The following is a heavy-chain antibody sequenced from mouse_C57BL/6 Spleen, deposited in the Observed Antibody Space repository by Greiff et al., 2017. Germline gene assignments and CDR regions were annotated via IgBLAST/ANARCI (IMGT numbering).Heavy chain of an antibody. CDR3: ERLRRGGAMDY. J-gene: IGHJ4*01. CDR2: IRNKANGYTT. CDR1: GFTFTDYY. V-gene: IGHV7-3*01. D-gene: IGHD2-12*01. Sequence: EVMLVESGGGLVQPGGSLSLSCAASGFTFTDYYMSRVRQPPGKALEWLGFIRNKANGYTTAYTASVKGPFTISRDNSQSILYLRMKALRAEDSATDCCERLRRGGAMDYWGQGTSVTVSS.